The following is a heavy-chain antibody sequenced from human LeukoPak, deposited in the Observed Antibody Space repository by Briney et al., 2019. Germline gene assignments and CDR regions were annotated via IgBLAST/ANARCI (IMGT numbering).Heavy chain of an antibody. J-gene: IGHJ4*02. V-gene: IGHV3-11*01. CDR2: IDTSSSSQ. D-gene: IGHD1-20*01. CDR1: GFTFGDYL. Sequence: GGSLRLSCSASGFTFGDYLMSWIRQAPGKGLEWVSYIDTSSSSQYYTDSVQGRFTISRDNAKNSLYLQMDSLRVEDTAVYYCARASYNWNWGQGVLVTVSS. CDR3: ARASYNWN.